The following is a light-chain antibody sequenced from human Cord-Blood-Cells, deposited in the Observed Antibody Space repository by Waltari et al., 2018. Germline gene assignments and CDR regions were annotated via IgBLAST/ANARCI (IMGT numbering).Light chain of an antibody. V-gene: IGKV1-39*01. CDR1: QSSSSY. J-gene: IGKJ4*01. CDR2: AAS. CDR3: QQSYRTLT. Sequence: DIQMTQSPSSLSASVGDRVTITCRASQSSSSYLKWYQQKPGKAPKLLIYAASSLQSGVPSRISGSGSGTDFTLTISSLEPEDFATYYCQQSYRTLTFGRGTKVEIK.